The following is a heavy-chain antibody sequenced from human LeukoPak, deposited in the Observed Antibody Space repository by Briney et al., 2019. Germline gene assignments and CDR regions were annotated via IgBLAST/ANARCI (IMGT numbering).Heavy chain of an antibody. V-gene: IGHV3-48*03. J-gene: IGHJ6*02. Sequence: PGGSLRLSCAASGFTFSNYEMNWVRRAPGKGLEWVSYISSSGSTMYYADSVRGRFTISRDNAKNSLYLQMNGLRAEDTAVYYCARDQGKDGDRNYYYGMDVWGQGTTVTVSS. CDR2: ISSSGSTM. CDR1: GFTFSNYE. CDR3: ARDQGKDGDRNYYYGMDV. D-gene: IGHD4-17*01.